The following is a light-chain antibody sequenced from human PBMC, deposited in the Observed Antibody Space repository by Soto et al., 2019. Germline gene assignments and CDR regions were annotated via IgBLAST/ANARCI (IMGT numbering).Light chain of an antibody. J-gene: IGKJ5*01. CDR2: DAS. CDR1: QSVSSY. V-gene: IGKV3-11*01. CDR3: QQRSNRQIT. Sequence: IVLTQSPATLSLSPGERATLSCRASQSVSSYVSWYQQQPGQAPRLLIYDASNRAAGIPARFSGSGSETDFTLTISSLEPEDFAFYYCQQRSNRQITFGQGTRLEIK.